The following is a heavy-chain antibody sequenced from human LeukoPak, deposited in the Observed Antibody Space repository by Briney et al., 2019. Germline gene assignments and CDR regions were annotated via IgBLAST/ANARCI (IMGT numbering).Heavy chain of an antibody. D-gene: IGHD3-10*01. Sequence: SGTLSLTCAVSGGSISSSNWWSWVRQPPGKGLEWIGEIYHSGSTNYNPSLKSRVTISVDKSKNQFSLKLSSVTAADTAVYYCARDIISDYYGSGSYLNAFDIWGQGTMVTVSS. CDR1: GGSISSSNW. CDR3: ARDIISDYYGSGSYLNAFDI. CDR2: IYHSGST. J-gene: IGHJ3*02. V-gene: IGHV4-4*02.